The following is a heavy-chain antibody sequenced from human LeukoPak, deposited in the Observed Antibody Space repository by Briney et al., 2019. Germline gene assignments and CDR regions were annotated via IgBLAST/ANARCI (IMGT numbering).Heavy chain of an antibody. Sequence: GGSLRLSCAVSGFTVSSSHMSWVRQAPGKGLEWVSVLYSGGNTFYEDSVKGRFTISRDNSKNTLYLQMNSLRAEDTAVYYCATQNWGSRAFDYWGQGTLVSVSS. V-gene: IGHV3-66*01. CDR2: LYSGGNT. CDR3: ATQNWGSRAFDY. J-gene: IGHJ4*02. D-gene: IGHD7-27*01. CDR1: GFTVSSSH.